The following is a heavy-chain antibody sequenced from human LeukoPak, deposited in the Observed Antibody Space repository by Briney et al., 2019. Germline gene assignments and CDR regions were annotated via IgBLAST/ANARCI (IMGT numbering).Heavy chain of an antibody. CDR3: AKAVAGTEGQYFDY. CDR1: GGSISSYY. J-gene: IGHJ4*02. D-gene: IGHD6-19*01. V-gene: IGHV4-59*01. CDR2: IYYSGST. Sequence: PSETLSLTCTVSGGSISSYYWSWIRQPPGKGLEWIGYIYYSGSTNYNPSLKSRVTISVDTSKNQFSLKLSSVTAADTAVYYCAKAVAGTEGQYFDYWGQGTLVTVSS.